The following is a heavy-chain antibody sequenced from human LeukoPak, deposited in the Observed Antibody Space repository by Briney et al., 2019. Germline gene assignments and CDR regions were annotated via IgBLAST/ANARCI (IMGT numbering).Heavy chain of an antibody. Sequence: PGGSLRLSCQASGFTFSNYAMNWVRQAPGKGLEWVSSISATGGSTYYADSVKGRFTISRDISKNTLYLQMNSLRAGDTALYYCAKDRRDYGDYHHLDHWGQGTLVTVSS. CDR3: AKDRRDYGDYHHLDH. D-gene: IGHD4-17*01. V-gene: IGHV3-23*01. J-gene: IGHJ4*02. CDR1: GFTFSNYA. CDR2: ISATGGST.